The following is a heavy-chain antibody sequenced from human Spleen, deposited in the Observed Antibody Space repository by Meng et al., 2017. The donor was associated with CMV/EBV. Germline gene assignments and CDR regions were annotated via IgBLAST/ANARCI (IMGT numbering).Heavy chain of an antibody. D-gene: IGHD3-3*01. J-gene: IGHJ4*02. V-gene: IGHV1-8*03. CDR2: MNPNSGNT. CDR1: GYTFTSYD. CDR3: AALQRACVAEAVDEALECRGDLDY. Sequence: ASVKVSCKASGYTFTSYDINWVRQATGQGLEWMGWMNPNSGNTGYAQKFQGRVTITRNTSISTAYMELSSLRSEDTAVYYCAALQRACVAEAVDEALECRGDLDYWGQGTLVTVSS.